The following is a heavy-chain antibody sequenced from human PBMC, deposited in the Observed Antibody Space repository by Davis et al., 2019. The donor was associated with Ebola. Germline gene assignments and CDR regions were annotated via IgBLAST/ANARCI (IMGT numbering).Heavy chain of an antibody. D-gene: IGHD4-17*01. CDR2: IYYSGTT. J-gene: IGHJ4*02. CDR1: GGSISSYY. CDR3: ARVVETTVATWVDY. V-gene: IGHV4-59*01. Sequence: MPGGSLRLSCTVSGGSISSYYWSWIRQPPGKGLEWIGYIYYSGTTNYNPSLKSRVAMSVDTSKNQFSLRLSSVTAADTAVYYCARVVETTVATWVDYWGQGTLVTVSS.